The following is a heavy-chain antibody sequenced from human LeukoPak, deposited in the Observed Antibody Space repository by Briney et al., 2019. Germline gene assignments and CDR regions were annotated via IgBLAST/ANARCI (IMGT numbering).Heavy chain of an antibody. Sequence: ASVKVSCKAFGYTFTSNYMHWVRQAPGQGLEWMGWINPNSGGTNFAQKFQGRVTMTRDTSISTAYMELSSLTSDDTAVYYCARGRFSGYGADWGQGTLVTVSS. J-gene: IGHJ4*02. CDR1: GYTFTSNY. V-gene: IGHV1-2*02. D-gene: IGHD5-12*01. CDR3: ARGRFSGYGAD. CDR2: INPNSGGT.